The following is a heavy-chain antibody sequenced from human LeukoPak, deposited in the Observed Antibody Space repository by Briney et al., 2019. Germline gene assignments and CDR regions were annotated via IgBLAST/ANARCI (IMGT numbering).Heavy chain of an antibody. CDR2: ISWNSGSI. D-gene: IGHD5-18*01. CDR3: AKDKVAAMAETFDY. J-gene: IGHJ4*02. Sequence: GGSLRLSCAASGFTFDDYAMHWVRQAPGKGLEWVSGISWNSGSIGYADSVKGRFTISRDNAKNSPYLQMNSLRAEDTALYYCAKDKVAAMAETFDYWGQGTLVTVSS. V-gene: IGHV3-9*01. CDR1: GFTFDDYA.